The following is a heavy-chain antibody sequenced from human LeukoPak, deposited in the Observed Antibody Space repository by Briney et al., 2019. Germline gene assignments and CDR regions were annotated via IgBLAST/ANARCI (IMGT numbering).Heavy chain of an antibody. CDR3: ARDTSGYFAFDY. D-gene: IGHD3-22*01. Sequence: SETLSLTCTVSGGSISSSGYYWNWIRQHPGRGLEWIGFIYYRGSTNYNPSLKSRVTISVDTSKNQFALRLSSVTAADTAVYYCARDTSGYFAFDYWGQGTLVTVSS. CDR1: GGSISSSGYY. V-gene: IGHV4-31*03. CDR2: IYYRGST. J-gene: IGHJ4*02.